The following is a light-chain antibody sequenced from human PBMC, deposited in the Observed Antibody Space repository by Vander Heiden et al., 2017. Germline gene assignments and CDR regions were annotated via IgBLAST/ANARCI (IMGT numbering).Light chain of an antibody. CDR3: FQNTQFPPT. CDR1: QSLLHSDGHTY. V-gene: IGKV2D-29*02. Sequence: TVMTQTPLSLSVTPGQPASISCKSRQSLLHSDGHTYLYWYLQKPGHSPQLLIYEVSNRFSGVPDRFSGSGSGTDFTLKISRVQAEDVGIYYCFQNTQFPPTFGGGTKVDI. CDR2: EVS. J-gene: IGKJ4*01.